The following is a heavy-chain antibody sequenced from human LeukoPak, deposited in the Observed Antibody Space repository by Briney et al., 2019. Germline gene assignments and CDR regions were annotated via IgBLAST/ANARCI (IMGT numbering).Heavy chain of an antibody. J-gene: IGHJ3*02. Sequence: GASVKVSCKASGYTFTSYGISWVRQAPGHGIEWVGWISAYNGNTNYAQKLQGRVTMTTDTSTSTAYMELRSLRSNDTAVYYCARDLGPSGSYQSFDAFDIWGQGTMVTASS. CDR1: GYTFTSYG. V-gene: IGHV1-18*01. CDR2: ISAYNGNT. CDR3: ARDLGPSGSYQSFDAFDI. D-gene: IGHD1-26*01.